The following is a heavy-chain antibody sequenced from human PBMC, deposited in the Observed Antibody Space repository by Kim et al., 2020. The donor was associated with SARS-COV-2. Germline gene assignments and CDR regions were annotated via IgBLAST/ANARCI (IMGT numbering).Heavy chain of an antibody. J-gene: IGHJ5*02. D-gene: IGHD1-26*01. V-gene: IGHV4-34*01. CDR3: ARGGGTLGA. Sequence: GSANYNPSLKSRVTISVDTSKNQFSLKLSSVTAADTAVYYCARGGGTLGAWGQGTLVTVSS. CDR2: GSA.